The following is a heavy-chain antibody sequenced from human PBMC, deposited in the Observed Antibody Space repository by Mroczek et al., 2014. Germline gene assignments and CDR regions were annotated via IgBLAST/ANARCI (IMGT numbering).Heavy chain of an antibody. D-gene: IGHD6-19*01. CDR2: INPNSGGT. CDR1: GYTFTGYY. CDR3: ARDLSIGASGLVTFDY. V-gene: IGHV1-2*02. Sequence: QVQLVQSGAEVKKPGASVKVSCKASGYTFTGYYMHWVRQAPGQGLEWMGWINPNSGGTNYAQKFQGRVTMTRDTSISTAYMELSRLRSDDTAVYYCARDLSIGASGLVTFDYWGQGTLVTVSS. J-gene: IGHJ4*02.